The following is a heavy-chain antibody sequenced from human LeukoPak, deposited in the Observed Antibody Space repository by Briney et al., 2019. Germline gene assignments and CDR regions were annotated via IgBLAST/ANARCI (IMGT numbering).Heavy chain of an antibody. V-gene: IGHV1-18*04. CDR1: GYTFNSYG. D-gene: IGHD6-13*01. J-gene: IGHJ4*02. Sequence: ASVKVSCKASGYTFNSYGISWVRQAPGQGLEWMGWISAYNGNTNYAQNLQDRVFMNTDTSTSTAYMELRSLRSNDTAVYYCARYPLSYSGNWHYYFDYWGQGTLVTVSS. CDR3: ARYPLSYSGNWHYYFDY. CDR2: ISAYNGNT.